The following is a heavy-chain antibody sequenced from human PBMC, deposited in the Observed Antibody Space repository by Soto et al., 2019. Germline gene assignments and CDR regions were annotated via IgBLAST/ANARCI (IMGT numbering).Heavy chain of an antibody. CDR2: IYPDDSDT. D-gene: IGHD4-4*01. CDR1: GINFPTFW. J-gene: IGHJ6*02. CDR3: ARGKYSRPRGGLDV. Sequence: PGESLKISCKHSGINFPTFWIAWVRQMPGKGLEWMGTIYPDDSDTRYSPSFQGQVTISADKSIQTAYLQWGSLKASDSALYYCARGKYSRPRGGLDVWGQGTP. V-gene: IGHV5-51*01.